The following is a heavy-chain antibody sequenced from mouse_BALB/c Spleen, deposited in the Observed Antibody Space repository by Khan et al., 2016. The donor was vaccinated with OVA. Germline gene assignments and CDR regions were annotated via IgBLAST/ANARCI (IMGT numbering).Heavy chain of an antibody. CDR3: SKDPYCYGSNYAMDY. J-gene: IGHJ4*01. Sequence: EVQLVESGGGLMQPGGSLKLSCAASGFTFSSFGMSWVRQTPDKRLELVATINSNGGSTYYPDSVKGRFTISRDNAKNTLYLQMISLKSEDTAIYCCSKDPYCYGSNYAMDYWGQGTSVTVSS. CDR1: GFTFSSFG. D-gene: IGHD1-1*01. CDR2: INSNGGST. V-gene: IGHV5-6-3*01.